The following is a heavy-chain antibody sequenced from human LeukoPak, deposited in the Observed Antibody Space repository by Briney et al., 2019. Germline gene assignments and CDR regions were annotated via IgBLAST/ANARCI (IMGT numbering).Heavy chain of an antibody. J-gene: IGHJ5*02. D-gene: IGHD6-19*01. CDR1: GGSISSYY. CDR3: ARHGYSSGSLAWFDP. CDR2: IYYSGST. Sequence: PSETLSLTCTVAGGSISSYYWSWIRQPPGRGLEWIGYIYYSGSTNYNPSLKSRVTISVDTSKNQFSLKLSSVTAADTAVYYCARHGYSSGSLAWFDPWGQGTQVTVSS. V-gene: IGHV4-59*01.